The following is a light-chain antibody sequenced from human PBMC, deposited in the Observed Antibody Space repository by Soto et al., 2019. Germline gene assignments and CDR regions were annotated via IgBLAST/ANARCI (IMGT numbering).Light chain of an antibody. CDR2: SAS. CDR3: QQSYNVPYT. CDR1: QNIGTS. J-gene: IGKJ2*01. Sequence: DIQMTQSPSSLSMSVGDRVTITCRASQNIGTSLNWYQMKLGRAPKLLIYSASTLQSGAPSRFSGGGSGTDFTLTIKSLQPEDFATYSCQQSYNVPYTFGQGTMLEIK. V-gene: IGKV1-39*01.